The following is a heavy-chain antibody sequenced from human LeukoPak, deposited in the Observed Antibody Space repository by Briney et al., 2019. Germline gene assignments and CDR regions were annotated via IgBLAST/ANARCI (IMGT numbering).Heavy chain of an antibody. CDR3: AKDGTAAGRNYFDY. CDR2: INGLGGTT. J-gene: IGHJ4*02. D-gene: IGHD6-13*01. Sequence: GGSLRLSCVASGFTFSDYGMSWVRQAPGKGLEWVSGINGLGGTTFYADSVKGRFTISRDNSESTLHLQMNSLRAEDTAVYYCAKDGTAAGRNYFDYWGQGTLVTVTS. V-gene: IGHV3-23*01. CDR1: GFTFSDYG.